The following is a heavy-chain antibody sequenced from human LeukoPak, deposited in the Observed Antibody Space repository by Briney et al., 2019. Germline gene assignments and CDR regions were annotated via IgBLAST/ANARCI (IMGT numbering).Heavy chain of an antibody. CDR3: ARPLNFRGSRPQGNWFDP. Sequence: SETLSLTCTVSGGSISSSSYYWGWIRQPPGKGLEWIGSIYYSGSTYYNPSLKSRVTISVDTSKNQFSLKLSSVTAADTAVYYCARPLNFRGSRPQGNWFDPWGQGTLVTVSS. V-gene: IGHV4-39*01. D-gene: IGHD1-26*01. J-gene: IGHJ5*02. CDR2: IYYSGST. CDR1: GGSISSSSYY.